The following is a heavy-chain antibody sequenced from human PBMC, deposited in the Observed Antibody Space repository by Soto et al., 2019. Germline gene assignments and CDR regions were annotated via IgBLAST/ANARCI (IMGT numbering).Heavy chain of an antibody. CDR2: FIPMFGST. CDR1: GGTFRRHE. Sequence: GASVNVSHLPCGGTFRRHEIYRVRQAPGHALEWMGGFIPMFGSTNYAQKFKGRVTISADKSTSTAYMELSSLRSEDAAVYYCARADTHVSSWYLWFDPWGQGTLVTVSS. D-gene: IGHD6-13*01. V-gene: IGHV1-69*06. J-gene: IGHJ5*02. CDR3: ARADTHVSSWYLWFDP.